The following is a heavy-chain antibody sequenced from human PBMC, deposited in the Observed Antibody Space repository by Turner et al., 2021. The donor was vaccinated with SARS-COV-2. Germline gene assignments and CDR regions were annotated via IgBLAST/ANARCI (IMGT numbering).Heavy chain of an antibody. CDR3: ARVLRTYYYDSSGYYPGAVDY. CDR1: GFSFCSYS. CDR2: ISSSSSNI. Sequence: DALLLAFGGCLLTPGASVSLSCVVSGFSFCSYSMNWVSQAPGKGLEWGSSISSSSSNIYYADSVKGRFTISRDNAKNSLYLQMNSLRAEDTAVYYCARVLRTYYYDSSGYYPGAVDYWGQGTLVTVSS. V-gene: IGHV3-21*01. J-gene: IGHJ4*02. D-gene: IGHD3-22*01.